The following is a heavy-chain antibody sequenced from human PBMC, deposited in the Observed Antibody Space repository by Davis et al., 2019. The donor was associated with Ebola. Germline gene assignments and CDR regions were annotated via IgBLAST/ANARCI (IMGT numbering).Heavy chain of an antibody. CDR2: ISYDGSNK. Sequence: PGGSLRLSCAASGFTFSNYGVHWVRQAPGKGLEWVAVISYDGSNKYYADSVKGRFTISRDNSKNTLYLQMNSLRAEDTAVYYCARAGGSTTLTAPSMDVWGQGTTVTVSS. V-gene: IGHV3-30*03. D-gene: IGHD2/OR15-2a*01. CDR3: ARAGGSTTLTAPSMDV. J-gene: IGHJ6*02. CDR1: GFTFSNYG.